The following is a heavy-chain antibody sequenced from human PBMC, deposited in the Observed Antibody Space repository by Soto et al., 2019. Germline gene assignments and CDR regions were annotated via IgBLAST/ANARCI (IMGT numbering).Heavy chain of an antibody. CDR3: ARNDYGARMFDY. CDR1: GYTCTSYD. Sequence: QVQLVQSGAEVKKPGASVKVSWKASGYTCTSYDIAWVRQAPGQGLEWMGWISAYNDNTNYAQRLQGRITLTTDTSTSTVYMELRSLRSDDTAVYYCARNDYGARMFDYWGQGTLVTVSS. D-gene: IGHD4-17*01. V-gene: IGHV1-18*01. J-gene: IGHJ4*02. CDR2: ISAYNDNT.